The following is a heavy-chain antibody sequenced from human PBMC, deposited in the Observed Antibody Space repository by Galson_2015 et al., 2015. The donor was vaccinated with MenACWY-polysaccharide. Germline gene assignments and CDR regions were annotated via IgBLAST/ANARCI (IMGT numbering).Heavy chain of an antibody. CDR1: GYTLTELS. D-gene: IGHD6-19*01. CDR3: ATVSPGYSSGWKDAFDI. Sequence: SVKVSCKVSGYTLTELSMHWVRQAPGKGLEWMGGFDPEDGETIYAQKFQGRVTMTEDTSTDTAYMELSSLRSEDTAVYYCATVSPGYSSGWKDAFDIWGQGTMVTVSS. V-gene: IGHV1-24*01. J-gene: IGHJ3*02. CDR2: FDPEDGET.